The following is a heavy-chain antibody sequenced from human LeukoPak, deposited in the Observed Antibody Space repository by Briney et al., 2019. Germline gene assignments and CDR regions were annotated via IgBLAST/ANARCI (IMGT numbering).Heavy chain of an antibody. J-gene: IGHJ6*02. V-gene: IGHV3-43*02. CDR3: AKDTPLFYHYYGIDV. CDR2: ISGDGTIT. CDR1: GLNLAAYA. D-gene: IGHD3-3*01. Sequence: GGSLRLSCAASGLNLAAYAMHWGRQAPGKGLEWGSLISGDGTITYYADSVKGRFTISRDKSKNSLFLDMNSLRSEDTALYYCAKDTPLFYHYYGIDVWGQGTTVTVSS.